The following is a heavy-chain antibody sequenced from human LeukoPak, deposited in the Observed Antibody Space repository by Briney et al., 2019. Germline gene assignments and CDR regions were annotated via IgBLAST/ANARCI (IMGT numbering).Heavy chain of an antibody. V-gene: IGHV4-61*02. J-gene: IGHJ2*01. CDR1: GGSISSGSYY. CDR2: IYTSGST. Sequence: SETLSLTCTVSGGSISSGSYYWSWIRQTAGKGLEWIGRIYTSGSTNYKPSLKSRVTISVDTSKNQFSLKLSSVTAADTAVYYCARAVRDIAVAGTNWYFDLWGRGTLVTVSS. CDR3: ARAVRDIAVAGTNWYFDL. D-gene: IGHD6-19*01.